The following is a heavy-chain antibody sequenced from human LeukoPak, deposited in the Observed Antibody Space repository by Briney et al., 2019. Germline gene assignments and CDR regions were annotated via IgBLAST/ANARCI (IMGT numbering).Heavy chain of an antibody. J-gene: IGHJ4*02. CDR1: GGSISSGGYS. V-gene: IGHV4-30-2*01. CDR3: ARGADYYDSSGYYFLGMGIFDY. CDR2: IYHSGST. D-gene: IGHD3-22*01. Sequence: SETLSLTCAVSGGSISSGGYSWSWIRQPPGKGLEWIGYIYHSGSTYYNPSLKSRVTISVDRSKNQFSLKLSSVTAADTAVYYCARGADYYDSSGYYFLGMGIFDYWGQGTLVTVSS.